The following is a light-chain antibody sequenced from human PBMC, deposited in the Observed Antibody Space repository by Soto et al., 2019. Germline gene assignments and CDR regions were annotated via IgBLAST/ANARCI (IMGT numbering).Light chain of an antibody. V-gene: IGKV3-15*01. J-gene: IGKJ2*01. CDR1: QSVTSN. CDR3: QQYNNWPYT. Sequence: EIEMTQSPATLSVSPGERATLSCRASQSVTSNLAWYQQKPGQAPRLLMFGASTRATGIPARFTGSGSGTEFNLTISSLQSEDFAVYHCQQYNNWPYTFGQGTKLEIK. CDR2: GAS.